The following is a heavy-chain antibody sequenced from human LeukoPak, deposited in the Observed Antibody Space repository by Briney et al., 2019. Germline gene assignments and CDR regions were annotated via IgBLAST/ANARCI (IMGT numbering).Heavy chain of an antibody. J-gene: IGHJ3*02. D-gene: IGHD6-13*01. Sequence: ASVKVSCKASGYTFTSYAMNWVRQAPGQGLEWMGWTNTNTGNPTYAQGFTGRFVFSLDTSVSTAYLQISSLKAEDTAVYYCASFHSSSWYGAFDIWGQGTMVTVSS. CDR1: GYTFTSYA. V-gene: IGHV7-4-1*02. CDR2: TNTNTGNP. CDR3: ASFHSSSWYGAFDI.